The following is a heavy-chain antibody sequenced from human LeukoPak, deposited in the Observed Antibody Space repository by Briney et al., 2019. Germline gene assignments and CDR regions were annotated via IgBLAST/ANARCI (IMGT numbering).Heavy chain of an antibody. CDR2: ISSGGGTI. Sequence: PGGSLRLSCAASGFTLSDYYMSWIRQAPGKGLEWVSYISSGGGTIYYADSVKGRFTISRDNAKNSLYLQMNSLRAEDTAVYYCARACSGGPCLGVCYWGQGTLVTVSS. CDR1: GFTLSDYY. J-gene: IGHJ4*02. CDR3: ARACSGGPCLGVCY. V-gene: IGHV3-11*01. D-gene: IGHD2-15*01.